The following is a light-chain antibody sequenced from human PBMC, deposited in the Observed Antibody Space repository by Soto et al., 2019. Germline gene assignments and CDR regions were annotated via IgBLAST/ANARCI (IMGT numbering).Light chain of an antibody. CDR1: QXXXXX. J-gene: IGKJ1*01. CDR2: DAS. V-gene: IGKV1-5*01. Sequence: AXXGDRVTXXCRASQXXXXXLAWYQQKPGKAPKLLIYDASSXXXXXXXXXXXXXXXXXXXXXXSSLQPDDFATYYCQQYNSYSGTFGQGTKVXXK. CDR3: QQYNSYSGT.